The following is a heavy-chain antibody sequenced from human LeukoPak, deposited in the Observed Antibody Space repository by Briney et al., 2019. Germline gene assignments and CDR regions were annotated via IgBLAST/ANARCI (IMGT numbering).Heavy chain of an antibody. Sequence: GGSLRLSCAASGFTFSSYSMNWVRQAPGKGLEWVSSISSSSYIYYADSVKGRFTISRDNAKNSLYLQMNSLRAEGTAVYYCARDQATAGFDYWGQGTLVTVSS. CDR3: ARDQATAGFDY. CDR1: GFTFSSYS. CDR2: ISSSSYI. V-gene: IGHV3-21*01. D-gene: IGHD6-25*01. J-gene: IGHJ4*02.